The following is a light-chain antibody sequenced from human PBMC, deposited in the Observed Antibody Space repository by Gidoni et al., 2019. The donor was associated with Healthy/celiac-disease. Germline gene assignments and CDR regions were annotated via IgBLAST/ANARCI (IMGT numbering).Light chain of an antibody. CDR1: QSVSSSY. CDR2: GAS. J-gene: IGKJ4*01. Sequence: EVVLTPSPGTLSLSPGERATLPCRASQSVSSSYLAWYQQKPGQAPRLLIYGASSRATGIPDRFSGSGSGTDFTLTISRLEPEDFAVYYCQQYGSSQGLTFGGGTKVEIK. CDR3: QQYGSSQGLT. V-gene: IGKV3-20*01.